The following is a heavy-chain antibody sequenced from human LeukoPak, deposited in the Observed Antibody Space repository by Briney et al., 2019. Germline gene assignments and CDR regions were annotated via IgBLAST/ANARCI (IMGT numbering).Heavy chain of an antibody. Sequence: ASVKVSCKASGYTFTSYGISWVRQAPGQGLEWMGWMNPNSGNTDYAQKFQGRVTITRNTSIRTAYMELSSLRSEDTAVYYCARGEYYYSSGYDYPRWFDPCGQGTLGTVSS. CDR2: MNPNSGNT. CDR3: ARGEYYYSSGYDYPRWFDP. D-gene: IGHD3-22*01. V-gene: IGHV1-8*03. CDR1: GYTFTSYG. J-gene: IGHJ5*02.